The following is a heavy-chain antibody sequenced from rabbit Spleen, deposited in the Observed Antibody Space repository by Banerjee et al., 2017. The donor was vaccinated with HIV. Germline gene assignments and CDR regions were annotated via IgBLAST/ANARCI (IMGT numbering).Heavy chain of an antibody. CDR3: ARALGDGTGYVGYSL. CDR1: GFSFNSHYY. V-gene: IGHV1S40*01. Sequence: QSLEESGGDLVKPGASLTLTCKASGFSFNSHYYICWVRQAPGKGLEWIACIDTADGSTACANWARGQFTISKSSSTTVTLHMTSLTAADTATYFCARALGDGTGYVGYSLWGPGTLVTVS. J-gene: IGHJ6*01. D-gene: IGHD7-1*01. CDR2: IDTADGST.